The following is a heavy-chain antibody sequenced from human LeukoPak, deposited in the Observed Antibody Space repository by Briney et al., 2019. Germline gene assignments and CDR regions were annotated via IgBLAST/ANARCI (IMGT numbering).Heavy chain of an antibody. CDR3: ARDKTAYYFDY. J-gene: IGHJ4*02. CDR2: ISWNSGSI. V-gene: IGHV3-9*01. Sequence: ALRLSCAASGFSFDDYAMHWVRQAPGKGLEWVSGISWNSGSIGYADSVKARFTISRDNTKNSLYLQMNSLRAEDTAVYYCARDKTAYYFDYWGQGTLVTVSS. D-gene: IGHD2-21*02. CDR1: GFSFDDYA.